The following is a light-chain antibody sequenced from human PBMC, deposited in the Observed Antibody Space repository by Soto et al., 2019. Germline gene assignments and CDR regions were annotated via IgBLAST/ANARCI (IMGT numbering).Light chain of an antibody. V-gene: IGLV2-14*01. J-gene: IGLJ1*01. CDR2: EVN. CDR1: SSDVGTYDY. CDR3: SAYAGSPYLYV. Sequence: QSVLTQPASVTGSPGQSITISCTGSSSDVGTYDYVSWYQQHPGKAPKLMIYEVNNRPSGVSDRFSGSKSGNTASLTISGSQAEDEADYYCSAYAGSPYLYVFGSGTKVTVL.